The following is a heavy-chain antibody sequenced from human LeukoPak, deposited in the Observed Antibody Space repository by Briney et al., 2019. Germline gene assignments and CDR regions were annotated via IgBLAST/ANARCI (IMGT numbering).Heavy chain of an antibody. CDR1: GGSFSGYY. V-gene: IGHV4-34*01. CDR3: ARLRITMIEDAFDI. Sequence: SETLSLTCAVYGGSFSGYYWTWIRQPPGKGLEWIGEINHSGSSNYDPSLKSRVTISVDTSKNQFSLKMSSVTAADTAVYYCARLRITMIEDAFDIWGQGTMVTVSS. J-gene: IGHJ3*02. D-gene: IGHD3-22*01. CDR2: INHSGSS.